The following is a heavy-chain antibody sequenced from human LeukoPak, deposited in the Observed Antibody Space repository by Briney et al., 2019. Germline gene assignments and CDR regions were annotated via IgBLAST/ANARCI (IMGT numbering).Heavy chain of an antibody. Sequence: GGSLRLSCAASGFTFSSCGMHWVRQAPGKGLEWVAVIWYDGSNKYYADSVKGRFTISRDNSKNTLYLQMNSLRAEDTAVYYCARSGYDYFLFDYWGQGTLVTVSS. CDR3: ARSGYDYFLFDY. D-gene: IGHD5-12*01. V-gene: IGHV3-33*01. CDR2: IWYDGSNK. J-gene: IGHJ4*02. CDR1: GFTFSSCG.